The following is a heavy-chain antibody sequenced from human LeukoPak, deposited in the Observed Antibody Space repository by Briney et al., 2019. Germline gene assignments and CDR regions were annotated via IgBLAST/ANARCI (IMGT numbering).Heavy chain of an antibody. CDR3: ARKTRHQYQTPFGDWFDP. J-gene: IGHJ5*02. CDR1: GGSISSGGYY. V-gene: IGHV4-31*03. D-gene: IGHD2-2*01. Sequence: SSETLSLTCTVSGGSISSGGYYWSWIRQHPGKGLEWIGYIYYSGSTYYNPSLKSRVTISVDTSKNQFSLKLSSVTAADTAVYYCARKTRHQYQTPFGDWFDPWGQGTLVTVSS. CDR2: IYYSGST.